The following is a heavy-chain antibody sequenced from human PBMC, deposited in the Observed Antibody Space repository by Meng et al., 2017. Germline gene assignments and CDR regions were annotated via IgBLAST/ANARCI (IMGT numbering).Heavy chain of an antibody. V-gene: IGHV3-30*01. CDR1: GFTFSSNA. CDR2: ISYDGSNK. CDR3: ASGSQWLFPY. Sequence: QWQLVESGGGVVQPGRSLRLSCAASGFTFSSNAMHWVRQAPGKGLEWVAVISYDGSNKYYADSVKGRFTISRDNSKNTLYLQMNSLRAEDTAVYYCASGSQWLFPYWGQGTLVTVSS. J-gene: IGHJ4*02. D-gene: IGHD6-19*01.